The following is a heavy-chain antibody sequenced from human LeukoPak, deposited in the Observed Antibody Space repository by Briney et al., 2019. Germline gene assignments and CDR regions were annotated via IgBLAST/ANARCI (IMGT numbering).Heavy chain of an antibody. D-gene: IGHD1-1*01. V-gene: IGHV5-51*01. CDR1: GYRFINYW. CDR3: ARHETGPYFDY. Sequence: GESLKISCKGSGYRFINYWIGWVRQMPGKGLEWMGIIYPGDSDTRYSPSFQGQVTISADRSISTAYLQWSSLKASDTAMYYCARHETGPYFDYWGQGTLVTVSS. J-gene: IGHJ4*02. CDR2: IYPGDSDT.